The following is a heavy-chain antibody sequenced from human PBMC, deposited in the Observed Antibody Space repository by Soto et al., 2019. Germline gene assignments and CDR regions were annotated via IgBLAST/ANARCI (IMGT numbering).Heavy chain of an antibody. CDR1: GFTFDDYA. Sequence: GGSLRLSCAASGFTFDDYAMHWVRQAPGKGLEWVSGISWNSGSIGYADSVKGRFTISRDNAKNSLYLQMNSLRAEDTAVYYCARIRLRGAYCSSTGCPDLWGQGLQVTVSS. D-gene: IGHD2-2*01. CDR3: ARIRLRGAYCSSTGCPDL. CDR2: ISWNSGSI. V-gene: IGHV3-9*01. J-gene: IGHJ5*02.